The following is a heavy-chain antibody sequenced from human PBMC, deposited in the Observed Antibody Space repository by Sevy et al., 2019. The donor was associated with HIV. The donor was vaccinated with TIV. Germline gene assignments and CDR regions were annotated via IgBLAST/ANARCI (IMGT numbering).Heavy chain of an antibody. J-gene: IGHJ4*02. Sequence: ASVQVSCKVSGYTLTQLSMHWVRQAPGKGLEWMGSFDPEDGETLYAQNFQGRVTMTEDTSTDTAYMALSSLRSEDTAIYYCATTKDYYDSSGSPFDYWGQRTLVTVSS. V-gene: IGHV1-24*01. CDR2: FDPEDGET. CDR3: ATTKDYYDSSGSPFDY. CDR1: GYTLTQLS. D-gene: IGHD3-22*01.